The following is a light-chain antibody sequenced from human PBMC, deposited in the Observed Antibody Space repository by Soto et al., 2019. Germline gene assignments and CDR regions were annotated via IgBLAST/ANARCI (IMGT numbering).Light chain of an antibody. CDR3: QQYDNLPLT. CDR1: QDISNY. CDR2: DAS. Sequence: DIQMTQSPSSLSASVGDRVTINCQASQDISNYLNWYQQNPGKAPKHLLYDASNLETRVPSRFSGSGSGTEFTFSISSLQPEDIATYYCQQYDNLPLTFGGGTKVEIK. J-gene: IGKJ4*01. V-gene: IGKV1-33*01.